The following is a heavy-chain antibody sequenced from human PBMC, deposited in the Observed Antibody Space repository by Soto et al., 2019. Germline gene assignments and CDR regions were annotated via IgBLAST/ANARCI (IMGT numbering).Heavy chain of an antibody. Sequence: ASVKVSCKASGYTFTSYGISWVRQAPGQGLEWMGWISAYNGNTNYAQKLQGRVTMTTDTSTSTAYMELRSLRSDDTAVYYCARTHYGSGSYYMGGYYYYGMDVWGKGTTVTVSS. J-gene: IGHJ6*04. CDR3: ARTHYGSGSYYMGGYYYYGMDV. V-gene: IGHV1-18*01. CDR2: ISAYNGNT. CDR1: GYTFTSYG. D-gene: IGHD3-10*01.